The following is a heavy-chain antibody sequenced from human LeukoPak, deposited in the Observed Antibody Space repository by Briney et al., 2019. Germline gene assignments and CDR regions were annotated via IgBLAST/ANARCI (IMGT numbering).Heavy chain of an antibody. CDR1: GGSISSYY. CDR2: IYYSGST. V-gene: IGHV4-59*12. D-gene: IGHD6-19*01. J-gene: IGHJ5*02. CDR3: ARSGSSSGWYNWFDP. Sequence: SETLSLTCTVSGGSISSYYWSWIRQPPGKGLEWIGYIYYSGSTNYNPSLKSRVAISVDTSKNQFSLKLSSVTAADTAVYYCARSGSSSGWYNWFDPWGQGTLVTVSS.